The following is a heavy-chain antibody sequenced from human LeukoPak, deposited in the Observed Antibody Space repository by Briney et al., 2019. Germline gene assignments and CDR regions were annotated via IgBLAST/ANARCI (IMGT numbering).Heavy chain of an antibody. CDR2: ISSDGSHK. CDR3: ARDYYGSGSYYHPPAG. CDR1: GFTFSNYA. D-gene: IGHD3-10*01. Sequence: GGSLRLSCAASGFTFSNYAMHWVRQAPGKGLEWVAVISSDGSHKYYADSVKGRFTISRDNSKNTLYLQMNSLRAEDAAVYYCARDYYGSGSYYHPPAGWGQGTLVTVSS. V-gene: IGHV3-30-3*01. J-gene: IGHJ4*02.